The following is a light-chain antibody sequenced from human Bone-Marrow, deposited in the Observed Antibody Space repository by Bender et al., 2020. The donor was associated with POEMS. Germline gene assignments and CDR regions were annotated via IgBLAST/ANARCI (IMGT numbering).Light chain of an antibody. CDR2: YDS. CDR1: ALPKKY. J-gene: IGLJ3*02. Sequence: VSPGQTARITCSGDALPKKYAYWYQQKSGQAPVIVIYYDSDRPSGIPERFSGSNSGNTATLTISRVEAGDEADYYCQVWDPSPDHRRVFGEGTKLTVL. V-gene: IGLV3-21*04. CDR3: QVWDPSPDHRRV.